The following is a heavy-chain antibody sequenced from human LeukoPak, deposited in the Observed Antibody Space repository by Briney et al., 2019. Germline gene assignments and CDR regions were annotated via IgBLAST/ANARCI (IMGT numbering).Heavy chain of an antibody. D-gene: IGHD6-19*01. J-gene: IGHJ4*02. CDR3: ARDNGSGWFKTFDY. V-gene: IGHV4-30-4*01. CDR2: IYYSGST. CDR1: GGPISSGDYY. Sequence: SQTLSLTCTVSGGPISSGDYYWSWIRQPPGKGLEWIGYIYYSGSTYYNPSLRSRVTISVDTSKNQFSLKLSSVTAADTAVYYCARDNGSGWFKTFDYWGQGTLVTVSS.